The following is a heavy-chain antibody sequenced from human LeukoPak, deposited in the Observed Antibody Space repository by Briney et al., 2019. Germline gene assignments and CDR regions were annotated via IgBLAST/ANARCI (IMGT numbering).Heavy chain of an antibody. CDR1: GDSISSSSYY. Sequence: SETLSLTCTVSGDSISSSSYYWGWIRQPPGKGLEWIGTISYGGSTYYNPSLKSRVTISVDTSKNQFSLKLSSVTAADTAVYYCAREEGWGKFDYWGQGTLVTVSS. V-gene: IGHV4-39*07. CDR2: ISYGGST. CDR3: AREEGWGKFDY. D-gene: IGHD7-27*01. J-gene: IGHJ4*02.